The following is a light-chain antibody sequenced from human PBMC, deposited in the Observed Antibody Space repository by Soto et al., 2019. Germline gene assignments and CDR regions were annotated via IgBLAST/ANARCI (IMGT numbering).Light chain of an antibody. V-gene: IGLV2-14*01. CDR3: SSFTSSTTYV. CDR1: SSDVCNYNY. CDR2: NVN. J-gene: IGLJ1*01. Sequence: QSALTQSASVSGAPVQSITIFCTGTSSDVCNYNYVSWYQQHPGAVPKLIIFNVNNRPSGVSNHFSGSQSCNTASLTISGLQAEDEADYYCSSFTSSTTYVFGTGTKVTVL.